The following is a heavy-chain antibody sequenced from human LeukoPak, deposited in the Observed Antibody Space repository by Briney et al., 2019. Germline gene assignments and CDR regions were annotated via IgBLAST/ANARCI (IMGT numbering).Heavy chain of an antibody. Sequence: GGSLRLSCAASGFTFSSYSMNWVRQAPGKGLEWVSYISSSSSTIYYADSVKGRFTISRDNAKNSLYLQMNSLRAEDTAVYYCARRTVGWSVDYWGQGTLVTVSS. CDR3: ARRTVGWSVDY. D-gene: IGHD2-15*01. V-gene: IGHV3-48*04. CDR1: GFTFSSYS. CDR2: ISSSSSTI. J-gene: IGHJ4*02.